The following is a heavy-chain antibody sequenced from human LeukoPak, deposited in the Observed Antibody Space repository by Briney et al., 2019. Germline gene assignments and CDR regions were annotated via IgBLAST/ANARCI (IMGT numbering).Heavy chain of an antibody. Sequence: AXVKVSCKAXGYTFTGYYMHWVRQAPGQGLEWMGWINPNSGGTNYAQKFQGRVTMTRDTSISTAYMELSRLRSDDTAVYYCARGSIAVAGTKGNWFDPWGQGTLVTVSS. CDR2: INPNSGGT. J-gene: IGHJ5*02. CDR3: ARGSIAVAGTKGNWFDP. CDR1: GYTFTGYY. D-gene: IGHD6-19*01. V-gene: IGHV1-2*02.